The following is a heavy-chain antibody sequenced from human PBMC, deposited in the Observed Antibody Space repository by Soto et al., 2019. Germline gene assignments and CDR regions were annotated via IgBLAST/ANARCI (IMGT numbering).Heavy chain of an antibody. CDR3: ARVGCSTSCYSNY. CDR1: GYTFTGYY. J-gene: IGHJ4*02. CDR2: INPNSGGT. Sequence: GASVKVSCKASGYTFTGYYMHWVRQAPGQGLEWMGWINPNSGGTNYAQKFQGRVTMTRDTSISTAYMELSRLRSDDTAVYYCARVGCSTSCYSNYWGQGTLVTVSS. D-gene: IGHD2-2*01. V-gene: IGHV1-2*02.